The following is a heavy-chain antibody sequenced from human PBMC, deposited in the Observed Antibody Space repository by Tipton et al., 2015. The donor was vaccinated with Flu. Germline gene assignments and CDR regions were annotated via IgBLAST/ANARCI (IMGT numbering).Heavy chain of an antibody. CDR1: GFTFSSYA. Sequence: SLRLSCAASGFTFSSYAMSWVRQAPGKGLEWVSAISGSGGSTYYADSVKGRFTISRDSAKNSLYLQMNSLRAEDTAVYYCARGRGNGYCSSTSCSYYYYYYMDVWGKGTTVTVSS. V-gene: IGHV3-23*01. D-gene: IGHD2-2*03. J-gene: IGHJ6*03. CDR3: ARGRGNGYCSSTSCSYYYYYYMDV. CDR2: ISGSGGST.